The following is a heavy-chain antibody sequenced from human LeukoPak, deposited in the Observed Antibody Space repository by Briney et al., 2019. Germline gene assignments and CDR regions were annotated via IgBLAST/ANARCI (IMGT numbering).Heavy chain of an antibody. CDR1: GFTFSSYS. CDR3: ARVVGGDYYFDY. CDR2: ISSSSSYI. V-gene: IGHV3-21*01. J-gene: IGHJ4*02. Sequence: RGSLRLSCAASGFTFSSYSMNWVRQAPGKGLEWVSSISSSSSYIYYADSVKGRFTISRDNAKNSLYLQMNSLRAEDTAVYYCARVVGGDYYFDYWGQGTLVTVSS. D-gene: IGHD1-26*01.